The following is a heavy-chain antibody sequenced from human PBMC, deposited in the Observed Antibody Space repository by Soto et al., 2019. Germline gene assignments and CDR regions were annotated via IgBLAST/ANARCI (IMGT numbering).Heavy chain of an antibody. CDR2: ITSNGDST. CDR1: GFDFNKYA. CDR3: AKDSPSYTTSPFYFDS. Sequence: VGSLRLSCAAFGFDFNKYAMTWVRQAPGKGLQWVSSITSNGDSTYYADSVKGRFTTSRDNSKNTLYLQMNSLRADDTAVFYCAKDSPSYTTSPFYFDSWGQGTLVTVSS. D-gene: IGHD2-2*02. J-gene: IGHJ4*02. V-gene: IGHV3-23*01.